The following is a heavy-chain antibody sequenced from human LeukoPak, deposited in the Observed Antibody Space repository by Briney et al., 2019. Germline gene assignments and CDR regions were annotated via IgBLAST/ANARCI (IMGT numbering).Heavy chain of an antibody. CDR1: GFTVSSSY. D-gene: IGHD1/OR15-1a*01. CDR2: FYSGGKT. Sequence: GGSLRLSCAASGFTVSSSYMSWVRQAPGKGLEWVSVFYSGGKTYYTDSVKGRFTISRDNSKNTLYLQMNSLRAEDTAVYYCSAGVGRTDFDYWGQGTLVTVSS. J-gene: IGHJ4*02. CDR3: SAGVGRTDFDY. V-gene: IGHV3-53*01.